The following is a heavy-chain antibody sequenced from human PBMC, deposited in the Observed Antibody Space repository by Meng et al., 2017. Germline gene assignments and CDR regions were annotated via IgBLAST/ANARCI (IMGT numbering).Heavy chain of an antibody. V-gene: IGHV7-4-1*02. CDR2: INTNTGNP. CDR3: ARDPHYCDSSGQDY. D-gene: IGHD3-22*01. Sequence: ASVPVSCKASRYTFTSYAMHWVRQAPGQGLEWMGWINTNTGNPTYGQGFTGRFVFSLDTSVSTAYLQISSLKAEDTAVYYCARDPHYCDSSGQDYWGQGTLVTVSS. J-gene: IGHJ4*02. CDR1: RYTFTSYA.